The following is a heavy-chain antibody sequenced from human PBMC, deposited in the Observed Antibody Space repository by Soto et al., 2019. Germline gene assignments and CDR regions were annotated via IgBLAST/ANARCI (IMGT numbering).Heavy chain of an antibody. V-gene: IGHV3-23*01. D-gene: IGHD4-17*01. CDR3: ARGSAYSDYDHEY. J-gene: IGHJ4*02. CDR1: GFTFSSYA. Sequence: EVQLLESGGGLVRPGGSLRLSCAASGFTFSSYAMTWVRQAPGKGLEWVSGVSGTGGSAYYADSVKGRFTISRDKSATTLYLHMNSLRAEDTAVYYCARGSAYSDYDHEYWGQGTLVTVSS. CDR2: VSGTGGSA.